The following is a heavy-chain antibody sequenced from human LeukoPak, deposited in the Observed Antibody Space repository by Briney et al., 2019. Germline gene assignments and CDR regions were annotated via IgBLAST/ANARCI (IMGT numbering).Heavy chain of an antibody. CDR2: IKGDGSDK. D-gene: IGHD3-10*01. Sequence: PGGSLRLSCVASGFAFSSYWMSWVRQAPGKGPEWVANIKGDGSDKYYLDSLKGRFTVSRDNAKNSLYLQVNGLRGDDTAIYYCAKPVYYGSGSRDYWGQGTLVTVSS. V-gene: IGHV3-7*02. CDR1: GFAFSSYW. CDR3: AKPVYYGSGSRDY. J-gene: IGHJ4*02.